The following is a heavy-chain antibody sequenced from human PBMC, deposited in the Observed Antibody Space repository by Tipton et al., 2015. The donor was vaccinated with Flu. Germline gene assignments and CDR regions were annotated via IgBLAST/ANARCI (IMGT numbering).Heavy chain of an antibody. Sequence: TLSLTCTVSGGSISSGGSYWSWIRQHPGKGLEWIGYMYNSGSTYYNPSLKSRLTISVDTSKNQFSLKLSSVTAADTAVYYCARGRGYSYGYYPSWGQGTLVTVSS. D-gene: IGHD5-18*01. CDR3: ARGRGYSYGYYPS. J-gene: IGHJ4*02. CDR1: GGSISSGGSY. CDR2: MYNSGST. V-gene: IGHV4-31*03.